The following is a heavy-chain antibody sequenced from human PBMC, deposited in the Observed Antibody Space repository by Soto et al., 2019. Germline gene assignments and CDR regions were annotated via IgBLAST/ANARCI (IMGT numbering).Heavy chain of an antibody. CDR3: AKGGSGNYLTYYYYYGMDV. V-gene: IGHV3-30*18. D-gene: IGHD3-22*01. CDR1: GFSLSNNG. CDR2: ISYDGNNK. J-gene: IGHJ6*02. Sequence: QVQLVESGGGVVQPGRSLRLSCAASGFSLSNNGMHWVRQAPGKGLEWVAVISYDGNNKYYEDSVKGRFTISRDNSKNTVYLEMNNLRAEYTAMYYCAKGGSGNYLTYYYYYGMDVWGQGTTVTVSS.